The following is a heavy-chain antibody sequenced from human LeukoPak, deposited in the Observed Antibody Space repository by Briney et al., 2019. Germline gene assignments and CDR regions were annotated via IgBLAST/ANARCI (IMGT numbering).Heavy chain of an antibody. Sequence: SETLSLTCAVYGGSFSGYYWSWIRQPPGKGLEWIGEINHSGNTNYNPSLKSRVTISVDTSKNQFSLKLSSVTAADTAVYYCARVLRDGDYSFFGFDPWGQGTLVTVSS. CDR1: GGSFSGYY. CDR3: ARVLRDGDYSFFGFDP. D-gene: IGHD4-17*01. J-gene: IGHJ5*02. CDR2: INHSGNT. V-gene: IGHV4-34*01.